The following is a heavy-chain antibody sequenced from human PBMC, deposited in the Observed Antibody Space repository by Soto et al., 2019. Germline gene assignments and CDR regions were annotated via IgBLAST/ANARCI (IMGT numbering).Heavy chain of an antibody. CDR1: GYTFTSYD. CDR3: AIERTVAGNDY. Sequence: QVQLVQSGAEVKKPGASVKVSCKTSGYTFTSYDINWVRQATGQGLEWMGWMNPNSGNTGYAQKFQGRVTMTRNTSISTAYMELSSLSSEDTAIYYCAIERTVAGNDYWGQGTLVTVSS. J-gene: IGHJ4*02. D-gene: IGHD6-19*01. CDR2: MNPNSGNT. V-gene: IGHV1-8*01.